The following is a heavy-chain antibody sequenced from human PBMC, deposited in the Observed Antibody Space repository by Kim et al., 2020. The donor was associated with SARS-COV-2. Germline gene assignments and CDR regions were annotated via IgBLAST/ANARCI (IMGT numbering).Heavy chain of an antibody. CDR3: ARVRPPGWFDP. V-gene: IGHV4-34*01. CDR2: T. J-gene: IGHJ5*02. D-gene: IGHD3-10*01. Sequence: TNYNRSHKSRVTISVDTSKNQFSLKLSSVTAADTAVYDCARVRPPGWFDPWGQGTLVTVSS.